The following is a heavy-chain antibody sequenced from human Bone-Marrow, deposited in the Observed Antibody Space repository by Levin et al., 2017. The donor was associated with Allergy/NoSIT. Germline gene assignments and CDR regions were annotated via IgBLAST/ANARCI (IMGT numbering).Heavy chain of an antibody. Sequence: SCAASGFIFGDHYMSWIRQAPGKGLEWVSYISGSGSSIYYADSVKGRFTISRDNAKKSLYLQMNSLRADDTGVYYCARAGAAAGNDYWGQGTLVTVSS. CDR1: GFIFGDHY. CDR2: ISGSGSSI. V-gene: IGHV3-11*01. D-gene: IGHD6-25*01. J-gene: IGHJ4*02. CDR3: ARAGAAAGNDY.